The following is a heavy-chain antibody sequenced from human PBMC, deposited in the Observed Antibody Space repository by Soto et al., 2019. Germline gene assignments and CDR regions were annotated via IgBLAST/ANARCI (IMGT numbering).Heavy chain of an antibody. CDR1: GYSFTSYW. CDR2: IDPSDSYT. CDR3: ARHVDTAMVYYYYYGMDV. D-gene: IGHD5-18*01. J-gene: IGHJ6*02. Sequence: GESLKISCKGSGYSFTSYWISWVRQMPGKGLEWMGRIDPSDSYTNYSPSFQGHVTISADKSISTAYLQWSSLKASDTAMYYCARHVDTAMVYYYYYGMDVWGQGTMVTVSS. V-gene: IGHV5-10-1*01.